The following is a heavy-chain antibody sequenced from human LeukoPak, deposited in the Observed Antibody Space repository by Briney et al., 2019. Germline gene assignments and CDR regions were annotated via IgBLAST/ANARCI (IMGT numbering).Heavy chain of an antibody. V-gene: IGHV3-21*01. CDR2: ISSSSSYI. CDR1: GFTFSSYS. Sequence: GGSLRLSCAPSGFTFSSYSMNWLRQAPEEGLEWVSSISSSSSYIYYADSVKGRFTISRDNAKNSLYLQMNSLRAEDTAVYYCARDIYDSSGYYSDYWGQGTLVTVSS. J-gene: IGHJ4*02. CDR3: ARDIYDSSGYYSDY. D-gene: IGHD3-22*01.